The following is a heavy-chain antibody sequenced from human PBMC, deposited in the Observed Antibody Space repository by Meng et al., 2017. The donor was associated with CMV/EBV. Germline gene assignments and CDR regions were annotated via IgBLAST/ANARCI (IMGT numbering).Heavy chain of an antibody. CDR2: MNPNSGNT. J-gene: IGHJ6*02. D-gene: IGHD3-3*01. Sequence: VSVKVSCKASGYTFTSYDINWVRQATGQGLEWMGWMNPNSGNTGYAQKFQGRVTITRNTSISTAYMELSSLRSEDTAVYYCARRSVVVPAAPWTYYDFWSGYYTEGYYYYGMDVWGQGTTVTVSS. V-gene: IGHV1-8*03. CDR1: GYTFTSYD. CDR3: ARRSVVVPAAPWTYYDFWSGYYTEGYYYYGMDV.